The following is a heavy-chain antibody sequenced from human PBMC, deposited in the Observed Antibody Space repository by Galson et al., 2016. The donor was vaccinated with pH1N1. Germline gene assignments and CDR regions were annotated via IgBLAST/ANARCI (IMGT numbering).Heavy chain of an antibody. D-gene: IGHD4/OR15-4a*01. J-gene: IGHJ6*03. CDR3: AKVGSHGPSGHFYYMDV. Sequence: YTDSVKRRFTISRDNSKNTVYLQMDSLRPDDTAEYFCAKVGSHGPSGHFYYMDVWGKGTTVTVSS. V-gene: IGHV3-30*02.